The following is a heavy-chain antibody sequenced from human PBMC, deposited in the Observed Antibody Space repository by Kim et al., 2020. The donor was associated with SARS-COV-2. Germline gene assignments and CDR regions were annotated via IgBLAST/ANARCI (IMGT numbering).Heavy chain of an antibody. V-gene: IGHV3-33*01. CDR3: ASEYCSGGSCYSGLFDY. CDR2: IWYDGSNK. J-gene: IGHJ4*02. CDR1: GFTFSSYG. Sequence: GGSLRLSCAASGFTFSSYGMHWVRQAPGKGLEWVAVIWYDGSNKYYADSVKGRFTISRDNSKNTLYLQMNSLRAEDTAVYYCASEYCSGGSCYSGLFDYWGQGTLVTVSS. D-gene: IGHD2-15*01.